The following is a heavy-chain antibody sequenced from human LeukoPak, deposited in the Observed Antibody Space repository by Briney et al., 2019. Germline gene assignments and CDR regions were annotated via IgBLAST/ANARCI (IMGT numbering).Heavy chain of an antibody. D-gene: IGHD3-9*01. CDR2: INGDGRNI. J-gene: IGHJ6*02. CDR1: GFTFSSYW. V-gene: IGHV3-74*01. CDR3: TRDLMDYDVSTGLHHYYMDV. Sequence: GGSLRLSCVASGFTFSSYWMHWVRQDPRKGLAWVSRINGDGRNINYADSVRGRFTISRDNAKNTLYLQMNTLRVEDTAVYYCTRDLMDYDVSTGLHHYYMDVWGQGTTVTVSS.